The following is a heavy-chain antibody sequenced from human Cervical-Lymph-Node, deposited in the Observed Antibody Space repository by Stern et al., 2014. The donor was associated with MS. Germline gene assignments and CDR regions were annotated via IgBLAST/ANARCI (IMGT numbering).Heavy chain of an antibody. J-gene: IGHJ4*02. V-gene: IGHV3-30-3*01. CDR2: VSYDGTQR. CDR1: GFTFSTYA. CDR3: ARGGRGVGLEY. Sequence: VQLVESGGGVVQPGRSLSLSCVASGFTFSTYAMHWVRPAPGKGLEWVALVSYDGTQRTSTDSEKARFPISRDNSKNTLYLHMNSLRDEDTAVYFCARGGRGVGLEYWGQGALVTVSS. D-gene: IGHD3-10*01.